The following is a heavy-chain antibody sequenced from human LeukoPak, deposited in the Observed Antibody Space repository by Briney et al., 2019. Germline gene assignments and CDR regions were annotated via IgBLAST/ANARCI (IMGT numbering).Heavy chain of an antibody. CDR1: GFTFSTYC. CDR2: IKPDGDEK. D-gene: IGHD3-22*01. Sequence: PGGSLRLSCAASGFTFSTYCMTWLRQTPGKGLEGVANIKPDGDEKYYVDSVKGRFTISRDNAKNSLYLQMNSLRAEDTAAYYCAKELRFSGFYYFDYWGQGTLVTVSS. CDR3: AKELRFSGFYYFDY. J-gene: IGHJ4*02. V-gene: IGHV3-7*01.